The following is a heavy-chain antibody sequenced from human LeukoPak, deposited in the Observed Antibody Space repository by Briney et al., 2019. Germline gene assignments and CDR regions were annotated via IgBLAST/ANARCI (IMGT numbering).Heavy chain of an antibody. D-gene: IGHD6-19*01. J-gene: IGHJ4*02. CDR1: GYTFTGYY. V-gene: IGHV1-2*04. Sequence: GASVKVSCRASGYTFTGYYMHWVRQAPGQGLEWMGWINPNSGGTNYAQKFQGWVTMTRDTSISTAYMELSRLRSDDTAVNYCAREHSSGWGADYWGQGTLVTVSS. CDR3: AREHSSGWGADY. CDR2: INPNSGGT.